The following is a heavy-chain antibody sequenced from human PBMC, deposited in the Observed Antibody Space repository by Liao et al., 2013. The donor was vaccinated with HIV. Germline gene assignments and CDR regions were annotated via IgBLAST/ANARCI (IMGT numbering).Heavy chain of an antibody. V-gene: IGHV4-59*12. CDR3: ARVGSGSYPAHFDY. Sequence: QVQLQESGPGLVKPSETLSLTCTVSGGSISSYYWSWIWQPPGKGLEWIGEINHSGSTNYNPSLKSRVTISVDTSKNQFSLKLSSVTAADTAVYYCARVGSGSYPAHFDYWGQGTLVTVSS. CDR2: INHSGST. D-gene: IGHD1-26*01. J-gene: IGHJ4*02. CDR1: GGSISSYY.